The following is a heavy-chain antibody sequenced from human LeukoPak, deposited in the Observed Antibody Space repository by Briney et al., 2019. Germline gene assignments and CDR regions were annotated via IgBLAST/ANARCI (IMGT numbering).Heavy chain of an antibody. CDR1: GFTFSSYA. CDR2: ISYDGSNK. CDR3: ARGNQLVNGMDV. D-gene: IGHD6-6*01. Sequence: GRSLRLSCAASGFTFSSYAMHWVRQAPGKGLEWVAVISYDGSNKYYADSVKGRFTISRDNSKNTLYLQMNSLRAEDTAVYYCARGNQLVNGMDVWGQGTTVTVYS. V-gene: IGHV3-30-3*01. J-gene: IGHJ6*02.